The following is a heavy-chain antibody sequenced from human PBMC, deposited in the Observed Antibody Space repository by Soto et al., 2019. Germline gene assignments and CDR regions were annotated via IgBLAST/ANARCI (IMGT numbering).Heavy chain of an antibody. CDR3: ARAPQPITIFGVVNDKGTPDTYYYYGMDV. D-gene: IGHD3-3*01. CDR2: IIPIFGTA. Sequence: SVKVSCKASGGTFSSYAISWVRQAPGQGLEWMGGIIPIFGTANYAQKFQGRVTITADESTSTAYMELSSLRSEDTAVYYCARAPQPITIFGVVNDKGTPDTYYYYGMDVWGQGTTVTVSS. CDR1: GGTFSSYA. J-gene: IGHJ6*02. V-gene: IGHV1-69*13.